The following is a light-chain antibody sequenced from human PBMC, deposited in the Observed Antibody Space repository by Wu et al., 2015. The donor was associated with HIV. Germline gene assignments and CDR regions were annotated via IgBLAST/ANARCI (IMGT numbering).Light chain of an antibody. CDR3: QQYSSYFYT. CDR1: QSISSW. Sequence: DIQMTQSPSTLSASVGDRVTITCRASQSISSWLAWYQHKPGKAPKLLIYKASSLESGVPSRFSGSGSETEFTLTISSLQPDDFATYYCQQYSSYFYTFGQGTKLDIK. CDR2: KAS. V-gene: IGKV1-5*03. J-gene: IGKJ2*01.